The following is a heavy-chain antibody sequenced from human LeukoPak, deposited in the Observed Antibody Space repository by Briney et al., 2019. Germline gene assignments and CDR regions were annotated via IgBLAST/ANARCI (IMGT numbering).Heavy chain of an antibody. V-gene: IGHV3-23*01. Sequence: GGSLRLSCAASGFTFSSYAMSWVRQAPGKGLEWVSAISGSDGSTYYADSVKGRFTISRDNSKNTLYLQMNSLRAEDTAVYYCAKVPDSSGYYYIWYFDLWGRGTLVTVSS. CDR1: GFTFSSYA. CDR2: ISGSDGST. J-gene: IGHJ2*01. D-gene: IGHD3-22*01. CDR3: AKVPDSSGYYYIWYFDL.